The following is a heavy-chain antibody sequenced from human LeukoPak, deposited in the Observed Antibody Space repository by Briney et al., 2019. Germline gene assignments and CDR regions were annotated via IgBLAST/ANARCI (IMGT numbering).Heavy chain of an antibody. CDR3: AREKAVGARAFDY. CDR1: GGSISSYY. D-gene: IGHD1-26*01. Sequence: SETLSLTCTVSGGSISSYYWSWIRQPPGKGLEWIGYIYYSGSTNYNPSLKSRVTISVDTSKNQFSLKLSSVTAADTAVYYCAREKAVGARAFDYWGQGTLVTVSS. J-gene: IGHJ4*02. CDR2: IYYSGST. V-gene: IGHV4-59*01.